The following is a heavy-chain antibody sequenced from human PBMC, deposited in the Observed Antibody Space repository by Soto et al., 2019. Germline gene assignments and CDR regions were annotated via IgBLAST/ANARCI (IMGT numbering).Heavy chain of an antibody. CDR2: TYYRSKWNS. D-gene: IGHD2-21*01. J-gene: IGHJ4*02. V-gene: IGHV6-1*02. CDR1: GDSISSDTVA. Sequence: QVQLQQSGPGLVKPSQTLSLTCVISGDSISSDTVAWSWIRQSSARGLEWLGRTYYRSKWNSDYAASVKSRMTINPDTSKNQFSLHLNSVTPDDTAVYYCARDRGFCRGADCYPNSVFDYWGQGTLVTVSS. CDR3: ARDRGFCRGADCYPNSVFDY.